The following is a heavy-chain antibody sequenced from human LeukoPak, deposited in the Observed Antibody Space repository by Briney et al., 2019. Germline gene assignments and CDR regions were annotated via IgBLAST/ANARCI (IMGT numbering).Heavy chain of an antibody. CDR2: IYYSGST. J-gene: IGHJ4*02. CDR3: ARAVAPPLLFDY. V-gene: IGHV4-59*01. Sequence: SETLSLTRTVSGGSISSYYWSWIRQPPGKGLEWIGYIYYSGSTNYNPSLKSRVTISVDTSKNQFSLKLSSVTAADTAVYYCARAVAPPLLFDYWGQGTLVTVSS. CDR1: GGSISSYY. D-gene: IGHD3-10*01.